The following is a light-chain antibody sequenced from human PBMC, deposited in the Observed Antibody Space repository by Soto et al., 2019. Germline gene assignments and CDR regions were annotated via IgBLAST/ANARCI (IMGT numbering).Light chain of an antibody. CDR2: GAS. Sequence: EIVLTQSPGTLSLSPGKRATLSCRASQSISSSYLAWYQQRPGQDTRLLIYGASSRATGIPARFSGSGSGTEFTLTISSLEPEDFAVYDCQQYGSSSWTFGQGTKVDIK. J-gene: IGKJ1*01. CDR3: QQYGSSSWT. V-gene: IGKV3-20*01. CDR1: QSISSSY.